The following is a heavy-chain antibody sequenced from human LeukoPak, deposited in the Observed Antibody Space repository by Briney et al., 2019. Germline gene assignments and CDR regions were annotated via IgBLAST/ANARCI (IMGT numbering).Heavy chain of an antibody. D-gene: IGHD3-22*01. V-gene: IGHV4-59*12. CDR2: IYHSGST. J-gene: IGHJ4*02. Sequence: SETLSLTCTVSGGSISSYYWSWIRQPPGKGLEWIGYIYHSGSTNYNPSLKSRVTQSIDTSKNQFSLKLSSVTAADTAVYYCAATYYYDSGTSSWGQGTLVTVSS. CDR3: AATYYYDSGTSS. CDR1: GGSISSYY.